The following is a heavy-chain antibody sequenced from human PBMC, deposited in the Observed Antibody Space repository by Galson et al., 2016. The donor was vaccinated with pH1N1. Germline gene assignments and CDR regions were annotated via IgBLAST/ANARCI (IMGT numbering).Heavy chain of an antibody. J-gene: IGHJ5*02. CDR1: GFIFSSRW. V-gene: IGHV3-74*01. CDR3: ARGDRIGYFVDL. D-gene: IGHD2-15*01. CDR2: IYDDGSRT. Sequence: SLRLSCAASGFIFSSRWIHWVRHAPGKGLVWISRIYDDGSRTNYADSVADRFIISRDNAKDTVHLQMTRLTADDTAVYYCARGDRIGYFVDLWGQGTLVAVSS.